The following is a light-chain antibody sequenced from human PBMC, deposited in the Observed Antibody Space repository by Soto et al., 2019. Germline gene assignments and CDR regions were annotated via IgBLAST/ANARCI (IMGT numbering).Light chain of an antibody. CDR1: QGISNY. CDR2: AAS. V-gene: IGKV1-39*01. Sequence: DIQMTQSPSSLSASVGDRVTITCRASQGISNYLNWYRHKPGKAPTLLIYAASTLQSGVPSRFSGSGSGTDFTLTISSLEPEDSAVYYCQQHLRVHTFGQGTKVDIK. CDR3: QQHLRVHT. J-gene: IGKJ1*01.